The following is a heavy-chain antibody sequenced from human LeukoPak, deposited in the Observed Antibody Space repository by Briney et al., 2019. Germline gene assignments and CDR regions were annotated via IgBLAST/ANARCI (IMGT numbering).Heavy chain of an antibody. CDR1: GFTFSNYG. D-gene: IGHD1-26*01. CDR2: ISDDGSIK. Sequence: PGGSLRLSCAASGFTFSNYGMHWVRQVPGKGLEWVAIISDDGSIKYYGDSVKGRFTVSRDDAYNTLYLQMNSLRPEDTAVYYCVKALGSYPETRYADYWCRGALVTVSS. V-gene: IGHV3-30*18. J-gene: IGHJ4*02. CDR3: VKALGSYPETRYADY.